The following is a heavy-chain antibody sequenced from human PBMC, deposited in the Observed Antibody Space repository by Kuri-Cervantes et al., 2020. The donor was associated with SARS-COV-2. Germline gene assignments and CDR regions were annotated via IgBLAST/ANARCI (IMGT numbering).Heavy chain of an antibody. Sequence: SETLSLTCTVSGGSISSYYWSWIRQPPGKGLEWIGYIYYSGSTNYNPSLKSRVTISVDTSKNQFSLKLNSVTAENTAVYYCARDPRNYCSSTSCYSYYGMDVWGQGTTVTVSS. V-gene: IGHV4-59*01. CDR3: ARDPRNYCSSTSCYSYYGMDV. CDR2: IYYSGST. J-gene: IGHJ6*02. D-gene: IGHD2-2*02. CDR1: GGSISSYY.